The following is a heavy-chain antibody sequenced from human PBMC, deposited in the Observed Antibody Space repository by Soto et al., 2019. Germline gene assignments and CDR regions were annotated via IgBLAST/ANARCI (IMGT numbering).Heavy chain of an antibody. CDR3: AQVEMAKTNPEYFQH. D-gene: IGHD1-7*01. Sequence: QITLQEAGPTLVKPTQTLTLTCTFSGFSLSTSGVGVGWIRQPPGKALEWLALLFWYDDKRYSPSLKRRITNTNDTPKSLADLTTTTKYPMDTATYFCAQVEMAKTNPEYFQHWGQGTLVTVSA. J-gene: IGHJ1*01. V-gene: IGHV2-5*01. CDR2: LFWYDDK. CDR1: GFSLSTSGVG.